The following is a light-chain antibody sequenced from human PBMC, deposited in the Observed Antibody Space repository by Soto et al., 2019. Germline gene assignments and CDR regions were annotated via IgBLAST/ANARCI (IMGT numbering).Light chain of an antibody. CDR1: QSVLYSSNNKNY. J-gene: IGKJ3*01. CDR3: QQYFTTPLT. V-gene: IGKV4-1*01. CDR2: WAS. Sequence: DIVMTQSPDSLAVSLGERATINCKSSQSVLYSSNNKNYIAWYQQKPGQPPKPLIYWASTRESGVPDRFSGSGSGTDFTLTISSLQAEDVAVFYCQQYFTTPLTFGPGTKVDIK.